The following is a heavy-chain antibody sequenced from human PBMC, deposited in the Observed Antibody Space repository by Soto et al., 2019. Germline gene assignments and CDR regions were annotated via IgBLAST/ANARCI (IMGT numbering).Heavy chain of an antibody. CDR1: GLTLRRYA. J-gene: IGHJ5*02. Sequence: EGQLLQSGGDLVQPGGSLRLSCAGSGLTLRRYAMTWIRQTPEKGLEWVSTISGRSGVPRYPDSVNGRVTVSRDKSKTTLYLQMNSLRPDDTAIYYCAKGGPFTGGFDPWGQGTLVTVAS. V-gene: IGHV3-23*01. CDR3: AKGGPFTGGFDP. CDR2: ISGRSGVP. D-gene: IGHD3-16*01.